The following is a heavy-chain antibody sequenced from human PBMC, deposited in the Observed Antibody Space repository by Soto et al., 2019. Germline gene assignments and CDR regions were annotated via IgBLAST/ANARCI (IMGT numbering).Heavy chain of an antibody. J-gene: IGHJ4*02. CDR3: ARGGLLPDY. D-gene: IGHD6-19*01. CDR1: GDSISSGGYS. CDR2: IYQSGTT. V-gene: IGHV4-30-2*01. Sequence: PSETLSLTCDVSGDSISSGGYSWNWIRQPPGKGLEWIGNIYQSGTTDYNPSLKSRVTISVDRSKNQFSLKLSSVTAADTAVYYCARGGLLPDYWGQGTLVTVSS.